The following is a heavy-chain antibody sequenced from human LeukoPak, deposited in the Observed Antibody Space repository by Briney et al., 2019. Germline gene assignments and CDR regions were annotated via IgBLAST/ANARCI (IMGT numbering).Heavy chain of an antibody. Sequence: SETLSLTCAVYGGSFSGYYWSWIRQPPGKGLEWIGEINHSGSTNYNPSLKSRVTISVDTSKNQFSLKLSSVTAADTAVYYCASVYIVSKRGYYMDVWGKGTTVTVPS. D-gene: IGHD2-15*01. V-gene: IGHV4-34*01. J-gene: IGHJ6*03. CDR1: GGSFSGYY. CDR2: INHSGST. CDR3: ASVYIVSKRGYYMDV.